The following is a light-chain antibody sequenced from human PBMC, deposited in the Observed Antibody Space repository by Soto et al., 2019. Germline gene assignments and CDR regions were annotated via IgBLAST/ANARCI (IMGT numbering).Light chain of an antibody. CDR2: SND. CDR1: SSNIGSNT. V-gene: IGLV1-44*01. CDR3: VAWDNSLSGFV. Sequence: QLVLTQPPSASGTPGQRVTISCSGSSSNIGSNTVNWYQQLPGAAPRLLIYSNDRRPSGVPDRFSGSKSGTSASLAISGLQSEDEADYYCVAWDNSLSGFVFGSGTKVTVL. J-gene: IGLJ1*01.